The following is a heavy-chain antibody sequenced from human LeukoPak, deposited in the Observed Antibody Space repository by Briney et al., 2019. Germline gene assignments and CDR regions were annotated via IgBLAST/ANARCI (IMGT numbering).Heavy chain of an antibody. D-gene: IGHD6-13*01. CDR3: ARSGMAAAVNWFDP. V-gene: IGHV3-21*01. J-gene: IGHJ5*02. CDR2: ISSSSGYI. CDR1: GFTFSSYS. Sequence: GGSLRLSCAASGFTFSSYSMNWVRQAPGKGLEWVSSISSSSGYIYYADSVKGRFTISRDNAKNSLYLQMNSLRAEDTAVYFCARSGMAAAVNWFDPWGQGTLVTVSS.